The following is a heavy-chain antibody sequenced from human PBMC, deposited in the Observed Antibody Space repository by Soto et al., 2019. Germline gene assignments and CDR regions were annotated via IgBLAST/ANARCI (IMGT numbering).Heavy chain of an antibody. Sequence: GGPCRLSCGASGFTFRSYAMSGGRQVPEKGIKWVSTISSSGAGTYFADSLKGRLTISRNNSKKTVHLQMNTLRADDTAVYYCARGGLRSSDDILGEPGRILDAFDMCGQGTLDTVSS. V-gene: IGHV3-23*01. CDR2: ISSSGAGT. CDR1: GFTFRSYA. J-gene: IGHJ3*02. CDR3: ARGGLRSSDDILGEPGRILDAFDM. D-gene: IGHD2-2*01.